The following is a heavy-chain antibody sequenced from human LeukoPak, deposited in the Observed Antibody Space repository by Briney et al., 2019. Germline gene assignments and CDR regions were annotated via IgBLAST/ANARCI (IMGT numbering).Heavy chain of an antibody. CDR3: AKEGGYCSSTSCPKRPYYYYYGMDV. D-gene: IGHD2-2*01. Sequence: GRSLRLSCAASGFTFSSYGMHWVRQAPGKGLEWVAVISYDGSNKYYADSVKGRFTISRDNSKNTLYLQMNSLRAEDTAVYYCAKEGGYCSSTSCPKRPYYYYYGMDVWGQGTTVTVSS. J-gene: IGHJ6*02. CDR1: GFTFSSYG. CDR2: ISYDGSNK. V-gene: IGHV3-30*18.